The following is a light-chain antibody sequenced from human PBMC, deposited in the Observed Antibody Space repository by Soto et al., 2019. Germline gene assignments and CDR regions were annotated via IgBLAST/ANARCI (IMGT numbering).Light chain of an antibody. Sequence: DIQMTQSPSSLSASVGDRVTITCRASQTISTSLNWYQQKPGKAPNLLIYAASSLQSGVPSRFSGSGSGTDFTLTISSLQPGDFATYYCQQSYSTPLTFGGGTKVGIK. CDR1: QTISTS. CDR2: AAS. CDR3: QQSYSTPLT. J-gene: IGKJ4*01. V-gene: IGKV1-39*01.